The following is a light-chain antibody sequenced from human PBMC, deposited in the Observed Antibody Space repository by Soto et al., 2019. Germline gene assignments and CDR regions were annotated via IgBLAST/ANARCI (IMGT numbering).Light chain of an antibody. CDR3: QSYDSSLSGRYV. CDR2: GNN. J-gene: IGLJ1*01. CDR1: SSSIGAGYD. Sequence: QSVLTQPPSVSGAPGQRVTISCTGSSSSIGAGYDVHWYQQLPGTAPKLLIHGNNNRPSGVPDRFSGSKSGTSASLAITGLQAEDEADYYCQSYDSSLSGRYVFGTGTQLTVL. V-gene: IGLV1-40*01.